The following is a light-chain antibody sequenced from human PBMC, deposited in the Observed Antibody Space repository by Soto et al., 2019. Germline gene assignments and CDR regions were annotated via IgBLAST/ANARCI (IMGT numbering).Light chain of an antibody. Sequence: DIQMTQSPSSLSASVGDRVTITCRASQSIYSSLNWYHQKPGKAPKLLIYAASNLQSGVPSRFXGXGSGXXXXXXXXXXXXXDFATYYCQQSYSAPYTFGQGTKLEI. J-gene: IGKJ2*01. CDR1: QSIYSS. CDR2: AAS. V-gene: IGKV1-39*01. CDR3: QQSYSAPYT.